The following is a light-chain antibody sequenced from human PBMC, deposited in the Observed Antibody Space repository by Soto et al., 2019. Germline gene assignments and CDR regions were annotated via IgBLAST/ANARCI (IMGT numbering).Light chain of an antibody. CDR1: SSDVGGYNY. CDR3: CSYAGSYTFGV. CDR2: DVS. V-gene: IGLV2-11*01. J-gene: IGLJ1*01. Sequence: QSALPQPRSVSGSPGQSVTISCTGTSSDVGGYNYVSWYQQHPGKAPKLMIYDVSKRPSGVPDRFSGSKSGNTASLTISGLQAEDEADYYCCSYAGSYTFGVFGTGTKVTVL.